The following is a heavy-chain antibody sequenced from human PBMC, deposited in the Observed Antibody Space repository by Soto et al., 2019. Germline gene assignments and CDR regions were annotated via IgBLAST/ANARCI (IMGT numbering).Heavy chain of an antibody. Sequence: QVQLQQWGAGLLKPSETLSLTCAVYGGSFSGYYWSWIRQPPGQGLEWIGEINHSGSTNYNPSLKSRVTISVDTSKNQFSLKLSSVTAADTAVYYCARGWGLYGDYVRFDYWGQGTLVTVSS. D-gene: IGHD4-17*01. CDR2: INHSGST. CDR1: GGSFSGYY. CDR3: ARGWGLYGDYVRFDY. J-gene: IGHJ4*02. V-gene: IGHV4-34*01.